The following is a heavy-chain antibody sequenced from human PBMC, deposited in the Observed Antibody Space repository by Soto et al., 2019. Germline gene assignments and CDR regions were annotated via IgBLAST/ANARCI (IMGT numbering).Heavy chain of an antibody. Sequence: SETLSLTCTVSGGSISSYYWSWIRQPPGKGLEWIGYIYYSGSTNYNPSLKSRVTISVDTSKNQFSLKLSSVTAADTAVYYCARGVAEWLRPSYFDYWGQGTLVTVSS. V-gene: IGHV4-59*01. CDR1: GGSISSYY. D-gene: IGHD5-12*01. J-gene: IGHJ4*02. CDR2: IYYSGST. CDR3: ARGVAEWLRPSYFDY.